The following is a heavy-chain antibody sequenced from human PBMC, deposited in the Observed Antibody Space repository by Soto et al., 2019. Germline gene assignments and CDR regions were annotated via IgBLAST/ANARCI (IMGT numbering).Heavy chain of an antibody. V-gene: IGHV5-51*01. Sequence: GESLKISCNGSGYSFTSYWIGWVRQMPGKGLEWMGIIYPGYSDTRYSPAYHGQVTISADKSISTAYLQWSSLKASDTAMYYCARPYSGSYLPPDYWGQGTLVTVSS. CDR3: ARPYSGSYLPPDY. CDR2: IYPGYSDT. J-gene: IGHJ4*02. D-gene: IGHD1-26*01. CDR1: GYSFTSYW.